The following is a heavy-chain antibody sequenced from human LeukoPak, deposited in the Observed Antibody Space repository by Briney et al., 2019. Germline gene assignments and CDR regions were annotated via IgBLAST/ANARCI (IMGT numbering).Heavy chain of an antibody. CDR1: GFTFSDYY. J-gene: IGHJ4*02. D-gene: IGHD1-7*01. CDR2: INHSGST. V-gene: IGHV4-34*01. CDR3: ARVLPPGTYYFDY. Sequence: LRLSCAASGFTFSDYYMSWIRQPPGKGLEWIGEINHSGSTNYNPSLKSRVTISVDTSKNQFSLKLSSVTAADTAVYYCARVLPPGTYYFDYWGQGTLVTVSS.